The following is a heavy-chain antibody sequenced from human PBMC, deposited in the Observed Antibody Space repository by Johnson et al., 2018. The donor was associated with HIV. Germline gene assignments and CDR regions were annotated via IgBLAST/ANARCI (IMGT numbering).Heavy chain of an antibody. V-gene: IGHV3-7*01. J-gene: IGHJ3*02. Sequence: MLLVESGGGLVQPGGSLRLSCAASGFTFSSYWMSWVRQAPGKGLEWVANIKQAGSEKYYVASVKGRFPISRDNAKNSLYLQMNRRRAEDTAVYYCAREARSERSAVAVSDAFDIWGQGTMVTVSS. CDR2: IKQAGSEK. D-gene: IGHD6-19*01. CDR1: GFTFSSYW. CDR3: AREARSERSAVAVSDAFDI.